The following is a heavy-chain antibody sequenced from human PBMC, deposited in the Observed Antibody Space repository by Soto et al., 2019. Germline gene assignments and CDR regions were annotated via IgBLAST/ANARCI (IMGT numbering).Heavy chain of an antibody. CDR2: IDYSGST. CDR3: ARQPRVTATVHSGINWCDP. Sequence: QLQLQESGPGLVKPSETLSLTCTVSGGSISSSSSYWGWIRPPPGQGLEWIGYIDYSGSTNYNPSPKSRGTISVTTSKNQVSLKLNSVTAADTAVYYCARQPRVTATVHSGINWCDPWGQGALVTVSS. J-gene: IGHJ5*02. V-gene: IGHV4-39*01. D-gene: IGHD4-17*01. CDR1: GGSISSSSSY.